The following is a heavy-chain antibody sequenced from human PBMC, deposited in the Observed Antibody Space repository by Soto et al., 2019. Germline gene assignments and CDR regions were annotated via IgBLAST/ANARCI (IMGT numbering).Heavy chain of an antibody. Sequence: SETLSLTCTVSGGSISSYYWSWIRQPPGKGLEWIGYIYYSGSTNYNPSLKSRVTISVDTSKNQFSLKLSSVTAADTAVYYCAIWDYYDSSGDGWDDPWAQGTRVTVS. D-gene: IGHD3-22*01. J-gene: IGHJ5*02. CDR1: GGSISSYY. CDR3: AIWDYYDSSGDGWDDP. CDR2: IYYSGST. V-gene: IGHV4-59*01.